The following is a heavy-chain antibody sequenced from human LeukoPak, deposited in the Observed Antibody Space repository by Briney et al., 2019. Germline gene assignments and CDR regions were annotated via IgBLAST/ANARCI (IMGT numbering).Heavy chain of an antibody. CDR2: ISAYNGNT. CDR1: GYTFTGYY. J-gene: IGHJ6*03. V-gene: IGHV1-18*04. D-gene: IGHD6-13*01. CDR3: ARDLESIAAAGLYYYYYMDV. Sequence: ASVKVSCKASGYTFTGYYMHWVRQAPGQGLEWMGWISAYNGNTNYAQKLQGRVTMTTDTSTSTAYMELRNLRSDDTAVYYCARDLESIAAAGLYYYYYMDVWGKGTTVTVSS.